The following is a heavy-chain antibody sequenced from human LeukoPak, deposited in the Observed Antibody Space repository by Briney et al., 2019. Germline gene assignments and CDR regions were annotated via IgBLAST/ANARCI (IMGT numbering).Heavy chain of an antibody. CDR1: GGSFSGYY. CDR2: INHSGRT. J-gene: IGHJ3*02. Sequence: SDTLSLTCAVYGGSFSGYYWSWIRQPPGKGLEWIGEINHSGRTNHNPSLKSRVTISVDTSKNQFSLKLSSVTAADTAVYYCARTGELLVWWAFDIWGQGTMVTVYS. D-gene: IGHD3-10*01. CDR3: ARTGELLVWWAFDI. V-gene: IGHV4-34*01.